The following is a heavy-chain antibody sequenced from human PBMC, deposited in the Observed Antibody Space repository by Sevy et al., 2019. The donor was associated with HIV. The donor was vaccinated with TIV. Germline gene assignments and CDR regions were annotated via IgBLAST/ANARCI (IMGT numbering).Heavy chain of an antibody. CDR3: ARVSPKYSSFPDY. CDR2: ISYSSSYT. Sequence: GGSLRLSCAASGFTFSDYYMSWIRQAPGKGLEWVSYISYSSSYTNYADSVKGRFTISRDNAKKSLYLQMNGLRAEDTAVYYCARVSPKYSSFPDYWGQGALVTVSS. V-gene: IGHV3-11*06. CDR1: GFTFSDYY. D-gene: IGHD6-6*01. J-gene: IGHJ4*02.